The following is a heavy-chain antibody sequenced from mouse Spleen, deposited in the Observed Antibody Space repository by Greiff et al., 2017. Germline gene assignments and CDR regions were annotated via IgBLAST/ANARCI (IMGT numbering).Heavy chain of an antibody. Sequence: EVQLVESGPALVKPSQSVSLSCTVTGYSFTNGNHWWNWLRPVSGRKLVWIGYISSSGSTYSNPFLNSRTFTTRDTSKNQLFLQLNSVTTEDRATYYCARGEGVRQNWYYDVWGAGTTVTVSS. CDR3: ARGEGVRQNWYYDV. CDR2: ISSSGST. V-gene: IGHV3-4*01. J-gene: IGHJ1*01. D-gene: IGHD2-14*01. CDR1: GYSFTNGNHW.